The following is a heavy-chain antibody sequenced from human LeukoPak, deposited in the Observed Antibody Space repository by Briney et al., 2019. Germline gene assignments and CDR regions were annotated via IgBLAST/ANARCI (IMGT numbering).Heavy chain of an antibody. V-gene: IGHV3-21*01. J-gene: IGHJ3*02. CDR1: GFTFSSYS. Sequence: GGSLRLSCAASGFTFSSYSMSWVRQAPGKGLEWVSSISSSSSYIYYADSVKGRFTISRDNAKNSLYLQMNSLRAEDTAVYYCAREDDYGDYGNAFDTWGQGTMVTVSS. D-gene: IGHD4-17*01. CDR3: AREDDYGDYGNAFDT. CDR2: ISSSSSYI.